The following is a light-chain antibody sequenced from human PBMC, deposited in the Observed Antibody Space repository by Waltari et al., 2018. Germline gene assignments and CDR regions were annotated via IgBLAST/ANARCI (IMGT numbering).Light chain of an antibody. Sequence: QSALTQPPSASGSPGQSVTIPSTGTSSDIGVYHFVSRYQQHPGKAPRLMIYDVYKRPSGVPDRFSGSKSGNTASLTVSGLQAEDEADYYCSSYGRNNTDLFGGGTKVTVL. CDR3: SSYGRNNTDL. CDR1: SSDIGVYHF. CDR2: DVY. J-gene: IGLJ2*01. V-gene: IGLV2-8*01.